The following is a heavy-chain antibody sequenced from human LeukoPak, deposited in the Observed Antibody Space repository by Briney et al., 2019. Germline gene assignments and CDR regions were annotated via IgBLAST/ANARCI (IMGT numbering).Heavy chain of an antibody. CDR3: ARGRPLDS. J-gene: IGHJ4*02. Sequence: ASVKVSCKASGYTFTAYYIQWARQAPGQGLEWMGWINPNSGGTKSAQKFQGRVTMTSDTSITTTYMELSLTSDDTAVYYCARGRPLDSWGQGTLVPVSS. CDR1: GYTFTAYY. CDR2: INPNSGGT. V-gene: IGHV1-2*02.